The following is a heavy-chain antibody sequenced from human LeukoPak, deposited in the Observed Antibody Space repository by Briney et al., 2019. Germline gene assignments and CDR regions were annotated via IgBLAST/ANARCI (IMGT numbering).Heavy chain of an antibody. J-gene: IGHJ4*02. D-gene: IGHD2-21*02. CDR1: GDSLSSDTSS. V-gene: IGHV4-30-2*01. CDR2: IYHTGRT. Sequence: SETLSLTCLVSGDSLSSDTSSWTWIRQPPGKGLEWIGSIYHTGRTFYNPSLTSRVTISVDKSNNHFSLKLNSVTAADTAVYYCARLNLAVTNFDFWGQGTLVTVS. CDR3: ARLNLAVTNFDF.